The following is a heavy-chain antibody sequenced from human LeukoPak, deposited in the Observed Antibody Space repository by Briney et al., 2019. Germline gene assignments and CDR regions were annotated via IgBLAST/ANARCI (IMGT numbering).Heavy chain of an antibody. V-gene: IGHV4-59*10. Sequence: SETLSLTCAVYGGSFSGYYWSWIRQPAGKGLEWIGRIYTSGSTNYNPSLKSRVTMSVDTSKNQFSLKLNSVTAADTAVYYCARVRDDYSWSFDYWGQGTPVTVSS. CDR2: IYTSGST. J-gene: IGHJ4*02. D-gene: IGHD5-24*01. CDR1: GGSFSGYY. CDR3: ARVRDDYSWSFDY.